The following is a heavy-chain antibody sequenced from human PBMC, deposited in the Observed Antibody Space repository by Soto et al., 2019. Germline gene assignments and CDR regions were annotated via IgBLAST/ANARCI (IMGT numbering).Heavy chain of an antibody. Sequence: SETLSLTCAVYGGSFSGYYWSWVRQPPGKGLEWIGEINHSGSTNYNPSLKSRVTISVDTSKNQFSLKLSSVTAADTAVYYCARGPPLAYQNIVVVPAASMDVWGQGTTVTVSS. CDR2: INHSGST. CDR1: GGSFSGYY. CDR3: ARGPPLAYQNIVVVPAASMDV. J-gene: IGHJ6*01. V-gene: IGHV4-34*01. D-gene: IGHD2-2*01.